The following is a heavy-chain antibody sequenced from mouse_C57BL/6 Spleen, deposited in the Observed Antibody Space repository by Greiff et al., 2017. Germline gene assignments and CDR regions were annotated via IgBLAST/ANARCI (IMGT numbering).Heavy chain of an antibody. CDR1: GYAFTHYL. D-gene: IGHD3-2*02. V-gene: IGHV1-54*01. CDR2: INPGSGGT. CDR3: TREVQLKLRNYCDY. Sequence: VQLQQSGAELVRPGTSVTVSCKASGYAFTHYLIAWVKQRPGQGLEWIGVINPGSGGTNYNEKFKGKATLTADKSSSTAYMQLSSLTSEDSAVYFCTREVQLKLRNYCDYWGQGTTLTVSS. J-gene: IGHJ2*01.